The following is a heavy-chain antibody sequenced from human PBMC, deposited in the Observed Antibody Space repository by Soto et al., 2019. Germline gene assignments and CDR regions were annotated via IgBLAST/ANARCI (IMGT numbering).Heavy chain of an antibody. CDR3: AKGLIGVRYFDY. V-gene: IGHV3-23*01. CDR2: ISGSGGST. Sequence: EVQLLESGGGLVQPGGSLRLSCAASGFTFSSYAMSWVRQAPGKGLEWVSAISGSGGSTYYADSVKGRFTISRDNSKNTLYLQMNRLRAEDTAVYYCAKGLIGVRYFDYWGQGTLVTVSS. J-gene: IGHJ4*02. CDR1: GFTFSSYA. D-gene: IGHD3-9*01.